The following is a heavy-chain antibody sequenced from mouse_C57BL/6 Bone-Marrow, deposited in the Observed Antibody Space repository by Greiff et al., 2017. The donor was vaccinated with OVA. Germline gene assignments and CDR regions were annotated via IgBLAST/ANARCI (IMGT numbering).Heavy chain of an antibody. Sequence: QVQLKQPGAELVKPGASVKLSCKASGYTFTSYWMHWVKQRPGQGLGWIGMIHPNSGSTNYNEKFKSKATLTVDKSSSTAYMQLSSLTSEDSAVYYCAKSHYYGSSYWYFDVWGTGTTVTVSA. CDR3: AKSHYYGSSYWYFDV. J-gene: IGHJ1*03. V-gene: IGHV1-64*01. CDR1: GYTFTSYW. D-gene: IGHD1-1*01. CDR2: IHPNSGST.